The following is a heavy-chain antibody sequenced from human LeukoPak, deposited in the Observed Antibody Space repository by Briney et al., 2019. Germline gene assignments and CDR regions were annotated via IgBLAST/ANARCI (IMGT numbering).Heavy chain of an antibody. J-gene: IGHJ3*02. V-gene: IGHV3-30*02. CDR3: AKDQLRKVQDHDAFDI. Sequence: GGSLRLSCAASGFTFSSYGMHWVRQAPGKGLEWAAFIRYDGSNKYYADSVKGRFTISRDNSKNTLYLQMNSLRAEDTAVYYCAKDQLRKVQDHDAFDIWGQGTMVTVSS. CDR1: GFTFSSYG. CDR2: IRYDGSNK.